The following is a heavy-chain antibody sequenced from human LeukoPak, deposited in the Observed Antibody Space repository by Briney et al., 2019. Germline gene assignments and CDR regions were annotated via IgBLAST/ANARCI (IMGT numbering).Heavy chain of an antibody. CDR1: GYPFSDYY. CDR2: INPKNGDT. Sequence: GASVKVSCKTSGYPFSDYYIHWIRQASGQGLESMGWINPKNGDTKYAQRSQGRLTTSMDTSIDTVYMELSSLRYDDTAVYYCARLSALWGQGTLVTVSS. J-gene: IGHJ4*02. V-gene: IGHV1-2*02. CDR3: ARLSAL.